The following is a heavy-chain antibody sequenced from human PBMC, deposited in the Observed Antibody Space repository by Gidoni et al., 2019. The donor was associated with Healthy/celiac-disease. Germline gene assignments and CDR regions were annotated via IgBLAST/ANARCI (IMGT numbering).Heavy chain of an antibody. Sequence: EVQMVESGGSWVQPGRSLRLSCAAPGSTFADYAMLWVRQAPGKGLEWVSGISWNSGSIGYADSVKGRFTISRDNAKNSLYLQMNSLRAEDTALYYCAKDMQGADTPPNYYYGMDVWGQGTTVTVSS. CDR1: GSTFADYA. V-gene: IGHV3-9*01. D-gene: IGHD5-18*01. J-gene: IGHJ6*02. CDR3: AKDMQGADTPPNYYYGMDV. CDR2: ISWNSGSI.